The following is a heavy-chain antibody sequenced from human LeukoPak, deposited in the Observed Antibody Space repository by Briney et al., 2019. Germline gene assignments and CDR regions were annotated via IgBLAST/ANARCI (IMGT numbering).Heavy chain of an antibody. D-gene: IGHD3-16*01. CDR2: ISYGGSQK. CDR3: ARDKDGWGIHDF. J-gene: IGHJ4*02. Sequence: GGSLRLSCAASGFSFSDYGLHWVRQAPGKGLEWVALISYGGSQKNFADSVKGRFTTSRDNSKFTMYLEMNSLRAEDRAVYFCARDKDGWGIHDFWGQGTLVTVSS. CDR1: GFSFSDYG. V-gene: IGHV3-30*03.